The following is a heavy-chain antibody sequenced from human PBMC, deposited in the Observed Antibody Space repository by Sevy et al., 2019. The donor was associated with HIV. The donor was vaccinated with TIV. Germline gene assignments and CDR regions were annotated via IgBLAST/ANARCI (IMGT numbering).Heavy chain of an antibody. J-gene: IGHJ6*02. CDR1: GGTFSSYA. Sequence: ASVKVSCKASGGTFSSYAISWVRQAPGQGLEWMGGIIPIFGTANCAQKFQGRVTITADESTSTAYMELSSLRSEDTAVYYCAGGRGDHRKVENYYGMDVWGQGTTVTVSS. V-gene: IGHV1-69*13. D-gene: IGHD3-10*01. CDR2: IIPIFGTA. CDR3: AGGRGDHRKVENYYGMDV.